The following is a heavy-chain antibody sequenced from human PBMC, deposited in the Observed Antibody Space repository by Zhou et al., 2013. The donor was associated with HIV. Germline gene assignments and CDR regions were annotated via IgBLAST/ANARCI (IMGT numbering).Heavy chain of an antibody. CDR2: INAGNNNT. CDR1: GGTFSSYA. CDR3: ARERGYSDYDNPFNY. V-gene: IGHV1-3*01. D-gene: IGHD5-12*01. Sequence: QVQLVQSGAEVKKPGSSVKVSCKASGGTFSSYAISWVRQAPGQGLEWMGGINAGNNNTKYSRKFHDRVTITTDTSASTGYMEMSSLRSEDTAVYYCARERGYSDYDNPFNYWGREPRSPSPQ. J-gene: IGHJ4*02.